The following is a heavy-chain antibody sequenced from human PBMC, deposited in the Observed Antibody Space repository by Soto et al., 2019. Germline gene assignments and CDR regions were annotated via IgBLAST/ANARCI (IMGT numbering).Heavy chain of an antibody. CDR2: ISYDGSNK. CDR1: GFTFSSYG. J-gene: IGHJ4*02. Sequence: GGSLRLSCAASGFTFSSYGMHWVRQAPGKGLEWVAVISYDGSNKYYADSVKGRFTISRDNSKNTLYLQMNSLRAEDTAVYYCANFDIVVVPAAIGDWGQGTLVTVSS. D-gene: IGHD2-2*02. V-gene: IGHV3-30*18. CDR3: ANFDIVVVPAAIGD.